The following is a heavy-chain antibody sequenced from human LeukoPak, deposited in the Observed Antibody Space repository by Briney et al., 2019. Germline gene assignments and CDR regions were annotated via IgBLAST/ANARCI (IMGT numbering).Heavy chain of an antibody. V-gene: IGHV3-21*01. J-gene: IGHJ6*03. CDR3: ARDYCSGGGCYRLGNYMDV. CDR2: ISSSSSYI. Sequence: GGSLRLSCAASGFTFSSYSMNWVRQAPGKGLEWVSSISSSSSYIYYADSVKGRFTISRDNAKNSLYLQMNSLRAEDTAVYYCARDYCSGGGCYRLGNYMDVWGKGTTVTVSS. CDR1: GFTFSSYS. D-gene: IGHD2-15*01.